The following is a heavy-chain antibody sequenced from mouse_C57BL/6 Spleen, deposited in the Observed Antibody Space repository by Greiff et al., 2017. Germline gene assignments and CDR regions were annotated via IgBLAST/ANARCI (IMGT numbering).Heavy chain of an antibody. CDR3: ARSGSRYDYDVSYAMDY. Sequence: EVQLQQSGPELVKPGASVKISCKASGYSFTDYNMNWVKQSNGKSLEWIGVINPNYGTTSYNQKFKGKATLTVDQSSSTAYMQLNSLTSEDSAVYYCARSGSRYDYDVSYAMDYWGQGTSVTVSS. CDR1: GYSFTDYN. J-gene: IGHJ4*01. CDR2: INPNYGTT. V-gene: IGHV1-39*01. D-gene: IGHD2-4*01.